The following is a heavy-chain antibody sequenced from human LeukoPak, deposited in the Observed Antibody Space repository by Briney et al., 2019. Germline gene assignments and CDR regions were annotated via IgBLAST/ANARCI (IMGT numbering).Heavy chain of an antibody. CDR2: ISTGSSTT. CDR1: EFAFSTYN. CDR3: ARVAAGYSVNYFDY. Sequence: GGSLRLSCAATEFAFSTYNMNWVRQAPGKGLEWVSYISTGSSTTYYADSVKGRFTISRDNVENSLYLQMNSLRDEDTAVYYCARVAAGYSVNYFDYWGQGTLVTVSS. D-gene: IGHD4-23*01. J-gene: IGHJ4*02. V-gene: IGHV3-48*02.